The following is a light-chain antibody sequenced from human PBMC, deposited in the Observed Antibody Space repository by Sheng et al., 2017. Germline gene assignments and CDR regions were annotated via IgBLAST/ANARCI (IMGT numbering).Light chain of an antibody. Sequence: DIQMTQSPSTLSASVGDRVTITCRASQSLRSWLAWYQQKPGKAPKLLIYEASSLQGGVPSRFSGSGSGTDFTLTISSLQPDDFATYYCQQSYSTPPLTFGGGTKVEIK. CDR2: EAS. J-gene: IGKJ4*01. CDR3: QQSYSTPPLT. V-gene: IGKV1-5*03. CDR1: QSLRSW.